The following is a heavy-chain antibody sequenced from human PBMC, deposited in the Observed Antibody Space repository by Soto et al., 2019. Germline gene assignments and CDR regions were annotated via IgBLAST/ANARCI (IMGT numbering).Heavy chain of an antibody. CDR1: GYTFTSYA. V-gene: IGHV1-3*01. CDR2: INAGNGNT. Sequence: GASVKVSCKASGYTFTSYAMHWVRQAPGQRLEWMGWINAGNGNTKYSQKFQGRVTITRDTSASTAYMELSSLRSEDTAVYYCARVSSSSPNYYYYGMDVWGQGTTVTVSS. J-gene: IGHJ6*02. D-gene: IGHD6-6*01. CDR3: ARVSSSSPNYYYYGMDV.